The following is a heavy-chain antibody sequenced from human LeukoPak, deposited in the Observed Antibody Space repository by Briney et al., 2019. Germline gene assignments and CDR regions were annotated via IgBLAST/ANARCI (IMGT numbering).Heavy chain of an antibody. CDR2: INHSGST. CDR3: ARHRRITMVRGPYNWFDP. Sequence: SETLSLTCAVYGGSFSGYYWSWIRQPPGKGLEWIGEINHSGSTNYNPSLKSRVTISVDTSKNQFSLKLSSVTAADTAVYYCARHRRITMVRGPYNWFDPWGQGTLVTVSS. V-gene: IGHV4-34*01. CDR1: GGSFSGYY. J-gene: IGHJ5*02. D-gene: IGHD3-10*01.